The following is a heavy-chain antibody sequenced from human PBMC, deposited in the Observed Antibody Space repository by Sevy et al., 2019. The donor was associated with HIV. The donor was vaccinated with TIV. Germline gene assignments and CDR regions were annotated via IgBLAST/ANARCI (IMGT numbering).Heavy chain of an antibody. CDR2: IYTSGST. D-gene: IGHD1-1*01. Sequence: SETLSLTCTVSGGSISSYYWSWIRQPAGKGLEWIGRIYTSGSTNYNPSLKSRVTMSVDTSKNQFSLKLSSVTAADTAVYYCARTGGINDLLDYYGMDVWGQGTTVTVSS. CDR1: GGSISSYY. V-gene: IGHV4-4*07. J-gene: IGHJ6*02. CDR3: ARTGGINDLLDYYGMDV.